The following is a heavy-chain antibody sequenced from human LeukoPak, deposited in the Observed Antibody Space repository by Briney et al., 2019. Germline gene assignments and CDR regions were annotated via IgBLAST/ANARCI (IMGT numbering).Heavy chain of an antibody. Sequence: AGGSLRLSCAASGFTFSSYGMHWVRQAPGKGLEWVAVISYDGSNKYYADSVKGRFTISRDYSKNTLYLQMNSLRAEDTAVYYCARGNYDCCFYYGMDVWGQGTTVTVSS. CDR2: ISYDGSNK. V-gene: IGHV3-30*03. J-gene: IGHJ6*02. CDR1: GFTFSSYG. CDR3: ARGNYDCCFYYGMDV. D-gene: IGHD3-16*01.